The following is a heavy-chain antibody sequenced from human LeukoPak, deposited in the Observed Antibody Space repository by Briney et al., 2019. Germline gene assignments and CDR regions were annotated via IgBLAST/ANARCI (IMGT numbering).Heavy chain of an antibody. D-gene: IGHD4-11*01. CDR3: TREDHSNYNY. J-gene: IGHJ4*02. V-gene: IGHV3-9*01. Sequence: GGSLRLSCAASGFTFDDYAMHWVRQAPGEGLEWVSGISWNGAIKGYADSVKGRFTISRDNAKNSLYLQMNSLRAEDTAVYYCTREDHSNYNYWGQGTLVTVSS. CDR2: ISWNGAIK. CDR1: GFTFDDYA.